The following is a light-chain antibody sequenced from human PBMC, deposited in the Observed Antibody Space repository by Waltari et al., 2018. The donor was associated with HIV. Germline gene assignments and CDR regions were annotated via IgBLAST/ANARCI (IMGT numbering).Light chain of an antibody. CDR2: RNN. J-gene: IGLJ2*01. CDR1: SSNIGSNY. Sequence: QSVLTQSPSASGTPGQRVTISCSGSSSNIGSNYVYWYQQLPGTAPKRLLYRNNQRPSGVPDRFSGSKSGTSACLAISGLRSEDEAHYYCATWTDSLSGVVFGGGTKLRVL. V-gene: IGLV1-47*01. CDR3: ATWTDSLSGVV.